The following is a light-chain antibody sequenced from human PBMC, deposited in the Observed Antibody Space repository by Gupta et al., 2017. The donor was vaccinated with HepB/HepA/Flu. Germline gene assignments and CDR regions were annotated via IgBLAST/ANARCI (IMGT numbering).Light chain of an antibody. CDR1: SSNIRAGYA. Sequence: QSVLTQPPSVSGAPGQRVTIPCTGSSSNIRAGYAVPWYQQLPATAPKLLIYGNSNRPSGVPDRFSGSKSCTSAAPAITALQAEDEADYYCQSYDSSLSGWVVFGGGTKLTVL. J-gene: IGLJ2*01. CDR2: GNS. V-gene: IGLV1-40*01. CDR3: QSYDSSLSGWVV.